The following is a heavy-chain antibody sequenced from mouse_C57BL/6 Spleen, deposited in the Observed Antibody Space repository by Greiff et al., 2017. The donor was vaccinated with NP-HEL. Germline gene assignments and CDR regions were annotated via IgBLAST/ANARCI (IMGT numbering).Heavy chain of an antibody. D-gene: IGHD2-5*01. CDR1: GYTFTSYW. CDR2: IDPSDSYT. CDR3: VWGYSNYERGYAMDY. V-gene: IGHV1-69*01. Sequence: QVQLQQPGAELVMPGASVKLSCKASGYTFTSYWMHWVKQRPGQGLEWIGEIDPSDSYTNYNQKFKGKSTLTVDKSSSTAYIQLSSLTSEDSAVYYCVWGYSNYERGYAMDYWGQGTSVTVSS. J-gene: IGHJ4*01.